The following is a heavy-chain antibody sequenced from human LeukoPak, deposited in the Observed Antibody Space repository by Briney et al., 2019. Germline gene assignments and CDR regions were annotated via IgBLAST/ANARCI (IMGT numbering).Heavy chain of an antibody. CDR2: ISSSSTYI. Sequence: PGGSLRVSCAASGFTFSSYSMNWVRQAPGKGLEWVSSISSSSTYIYYADSVKGRFTVSRDNAKNSLYLQMNSLRAEDTAVYYCARDSGAGGHYYYYTDVWAKGTTVTVSS. V-gene: IGHV3-21*01. CDR3: ARDSGAGGHYYYYTDV. J-gene: IGHJ6*03. D-gene: IGHD3-10*01. CDR1: GFTFSSYS.